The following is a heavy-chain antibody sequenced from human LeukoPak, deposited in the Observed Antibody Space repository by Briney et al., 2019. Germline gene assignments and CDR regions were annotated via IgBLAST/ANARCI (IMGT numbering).Heavy chain of an antibody. CDR2: IYSGGST. D-gene: IGHD3-10*01. CDR1: GFTVSSNY. J-gene: IGHJ4*02. V-gene: IGHV3-53*01. CDR3: ARYGSGSRATLGH. Sequence: GGSLRLSCAASGFTVSSNYMSWVRQAPGKGLEWVSVIYSGGSTYYADSVKGRFSISRDNSKDTLYLQMNSLRAEDTAMYYCARYGSGSRATLGHWGQGTLVTVSS.